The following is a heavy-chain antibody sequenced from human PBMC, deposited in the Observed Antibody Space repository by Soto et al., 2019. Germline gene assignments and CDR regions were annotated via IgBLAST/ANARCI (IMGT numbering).Heavy chain of an antibody. J-gene: IGHJ5*02. D-gene: IGHD1-26*01. CDR2: ISDNGSEK. CDR3: AQDGDVLGALNCFNH. CDR1: GFTFNNYA. V-gene: IGHV3-30*18. Sequence: VGSLRLSCAASGFTFNNYAMHWVRQAPGRGLEWVSVISDNGSEKYYGDSVKGRFTISRDNSKNTVYLQMNSLRPEDTALYYCAQDGDVLGALNCFNHWGQGTLVTVSS.